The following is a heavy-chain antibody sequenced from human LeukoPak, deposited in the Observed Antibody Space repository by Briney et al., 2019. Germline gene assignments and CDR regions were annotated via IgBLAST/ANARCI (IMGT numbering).Heavy chain of an antibody. CDR1: GDTFTSYA. CDR2: IIPYNGNT. J-gene: IGHJ6*02. CDR3: AGVRGRITMVRGVIFYYARIDV. Sequence: ASVKVSCKASGDTFTSYAISWVRQAPGQGLEWMGRIIPYNGNTNYAQKLQGRVTITTDKSTSTAYMELRSLRSEDTAVYYCAGVRGRITMVRGVIFYYARIDVWGQGTMVTVSS. V-gene: IGHV1-18*01. D-gene: IGHD3-10*01.